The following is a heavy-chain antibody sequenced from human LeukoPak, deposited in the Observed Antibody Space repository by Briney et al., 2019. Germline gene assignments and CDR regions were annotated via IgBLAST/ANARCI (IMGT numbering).Heavy chain of an antibody. J-gene: IGHJ4*02. CDR2: ISSSGNTV. V-gene: IGHV3-48*03. Sequence: PGGSLRLSCAASGFTFSSYEMNWVRQAPGKGLEWVLYISSSGNTVYYADSVKGRFTISRDNAKNSLYLQMNSLRAEDTAVYYCARNWNWDYYFDYWGQGTLVTVSS. D-gene: IGHD1-7*01. CDR1: GFTFSSYE. CDR3: ARNWNWDYYFDY.